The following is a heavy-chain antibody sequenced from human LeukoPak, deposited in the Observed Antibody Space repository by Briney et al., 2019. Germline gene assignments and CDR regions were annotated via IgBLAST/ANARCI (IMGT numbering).Heavy chain of an antibody. CDR2: INANSGTT. D-gene: IGHD6-19*01. CDR3: AKPISGGLAVTADWFHP. J-gene: IGHJ5*01. CDR1: GFAFSVYA. V-gene: IGHV3-23*01. Sequence: GGSLRLSCTASGFAFSVYAMSWLRQPPGKGLEWVSTINANSGTTSYAAPVRGRFTISRDNSKNTLYLQLNTLRADDTATYYCAKPISGGLAVTADWFHPWGQGTLVVVSS.